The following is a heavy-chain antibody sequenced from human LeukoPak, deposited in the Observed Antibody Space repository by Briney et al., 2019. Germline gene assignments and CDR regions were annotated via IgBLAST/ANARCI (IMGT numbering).Heavy chain of an antibody. CDR2: IDHSGSA. CDR1: GDSITTGGHY. CDR3: ARGVSYTVFGVAADAFDI. D-gene: IGHD3-3*01. Sequence: SETLSLTCTVSGDSITTGGHYWSWSREHPGRGLEWIGYIDHSGSANYNPSLESRITISGDTSKNQFALKATSVAAADTAVYFCARGVSYTVFGVAADAFDIWGQGTVVSVSS. V-gene: IGHV4-31*03. J-gene: IGHJ3*02.